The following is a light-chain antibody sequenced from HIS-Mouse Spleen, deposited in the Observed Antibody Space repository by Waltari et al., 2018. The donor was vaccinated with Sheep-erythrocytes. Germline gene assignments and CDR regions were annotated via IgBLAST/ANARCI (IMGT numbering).Light chain of an antibody. V-gene: IGLV7-46*01. CDR1: HY. J-gene: IGLJ2*01. CDR2: DTS. CDR3: LLSYSGAVV. Sequence: QAVVTQEPSLTVSPGGTVPLTRGHYPYWFQQKPGQAPRTLIYDTSNKHSWTPARFSGSLLGGKAALTLSGAQPEDEAEYYCLLSYSGAVVFGGGTKLTVL.